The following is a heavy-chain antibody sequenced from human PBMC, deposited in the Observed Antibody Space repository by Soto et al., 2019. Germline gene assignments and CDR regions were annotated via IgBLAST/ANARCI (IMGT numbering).Heavy chain of an antibody. Sequence: GESLKISCKGAGDSFTNYWIGWVRQMPGKGLEWMGIIYPGDSETRYSPSFQGQVTISADKSIRTAYLQWSSLKASDTAMYYCARHRGYGSGWVNGAPYFYYNGMDVWGHGTTVTVSS. CDR1: GDSFTNYW. D-gene: IGHD6-19*01. CDR3: ARHRGYGSGWVNGAPYFYYNGMDV. J-gene: IGHJ6*02. V-gene: IGHV5-51*01. CDR2: IYPGDSET.